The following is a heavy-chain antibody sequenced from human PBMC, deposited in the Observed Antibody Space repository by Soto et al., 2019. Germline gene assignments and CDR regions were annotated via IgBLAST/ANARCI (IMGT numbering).Heavy chain of an antibody. J-gene: IGHJ4*02. Sequence: PGESLKISCKGSGYTFTTYWITWVRQMPGKGLEWMGRIDPSDSYTDYSPSFRGHVTISTDKSISTAYLQWSSLKASDTAMYYCARHPARQYSFGHVSQNYFDYWGQGTQVTVSS. CDR3: ARHPARQYSFGHVSQNYFDY. CDR1: GYTFTTYW. D-gene: IGHD5-18*01. CDR2: IDPSDSYT. V-gene: IGHV5-10-1*01.